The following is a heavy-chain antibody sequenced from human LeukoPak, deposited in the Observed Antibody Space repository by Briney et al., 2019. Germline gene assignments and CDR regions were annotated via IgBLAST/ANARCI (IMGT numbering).Heavy chain of an antibody. Sequence: SETLSLTCTVSGGSISNYYWSWIRQPPGKGLEWIGYVYYSGSTNYNPSLKSRVSISVDTSKNQFSLRLSSVTAADTAVYYCARLGGQWLRGYFDLWGRGTLVTVSS. V-gene: IGHV4-59*08. CDR3: ARLGGQWLRGYFDL. CDR2: VYYSGST. CDR1: GGSISNYY. J-gene: IGHJ2*01. D-gene: IGHD3-16*01.